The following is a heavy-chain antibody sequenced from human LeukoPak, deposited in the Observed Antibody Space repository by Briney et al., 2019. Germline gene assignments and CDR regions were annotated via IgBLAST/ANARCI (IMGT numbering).Heavy chain of an antibody. D-gene: IGHD4-17*01. V-gene: IGHV4-31*03. CDR3: AREPAYGDSDY. Sequence: SETLSLTCTVSGGSISSGGYYWSWIRQHPGKGLEWIGYIYYSGSTYYNPSLKCRVTISVDTSKNQFSLKLSSVTAADTAVYYCAREPAYGDSDYWGQGTLVTVSS. CDR2: IYYSGST. CDR1: GGSISSGGYY. J-gene: IGHJ4*02.